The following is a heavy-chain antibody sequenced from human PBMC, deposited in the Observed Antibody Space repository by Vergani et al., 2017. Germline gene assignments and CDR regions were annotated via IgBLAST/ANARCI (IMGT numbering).Heavy chain of an antibody. D-gene: IGHD1-1*01. CDR1: GFKFSDHY. CDR3: AKNPGISTTRHYYAMDV. J-gene: IGHJ6*02. Sequence: LEESGGGSVKPGGSLRLSCAASGFKFSDHYMSWIRQARGKGLEWVSHISPGASTVSYTDSVTGRFTVSRDNDNNSLTLDMTTLRVEDTAVYYCAKNPGISTTRHYYAMDVWGQGTTVTVSS. V-gene: IGHV3-11*04. CDR2: ISPGASTV.